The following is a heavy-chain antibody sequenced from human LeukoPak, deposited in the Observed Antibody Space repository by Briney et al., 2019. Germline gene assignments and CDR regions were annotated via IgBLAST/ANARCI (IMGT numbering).Heavy chain of an antibody. Sequence: PSETLSLTCTVSGGSISGYNWNWIRQPAGKGLEWIGRISTGGNTAYNPSLKSRITLSLATTKNQLSLNLTSVTAADTAMYYCARSLVGSTYFDYWGQGTLVTVSS. CDR2: ISTGGNT. CDR1: GGSISGYN. D-gene: IGHD2-2*01. CDR3: ARSLVGSTYFDY. J-gene: IGHJ4*02. V-gene: IGHV4-4*07.